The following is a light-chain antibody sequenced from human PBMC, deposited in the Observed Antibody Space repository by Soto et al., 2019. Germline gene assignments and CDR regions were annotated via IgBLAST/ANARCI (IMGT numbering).Light chain of an antibody. J-gene: IGLJ1*01. CDR3: SSYRASSTTHV. CDR1: SSDIGGYNY. CDR2: DVS. Sequence: QSALTQPASLSGSPGQSITISCTGTSSDIGGYNYVSWYQQHPGKAPKLIIHDVSNRPSGVSDRFFGSKSGNTASLTISGLQAEDEADYYCSSYRASSTTHVFGTGTKVTVL. V-gene: IGLV2-14*03.